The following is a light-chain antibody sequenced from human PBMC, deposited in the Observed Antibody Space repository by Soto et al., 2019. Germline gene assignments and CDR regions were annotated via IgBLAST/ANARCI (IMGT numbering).Light chain of an antibody. Sequence: DIQMTQSPSTLSAPLGDRVTITCRASQSFSSWLAWYQQKAGKAPKVLIYDASSLQSGVPSRFSGSGSGTEFTLTISSLQPDDFGTYYCQQYHSYPWTFGQGTKVDIX. CDR1: QSFSSW. CDR3: QQYHSYPWT. CDR2: DAS. J-gene: IGKJ1*01. V-gene: IGKV1-5*01.